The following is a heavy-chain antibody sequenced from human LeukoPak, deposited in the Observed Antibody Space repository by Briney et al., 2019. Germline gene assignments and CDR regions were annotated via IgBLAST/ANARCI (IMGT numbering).Heavy chain of an antibody. D-gene: IGHD3-10*01. V-gene: IGHV3-7*01. CDR2: IKQDGGEK. CDR1: GFTFSGNW. Sequence: GGSLRFSCAAPGFTFSGNWISWLRQAPGKGLGWVANIKQDGGEKYYVDSVKGRFTISRDNAKNSLYLQMNSLRAEDTAVYYCARDRGFGQADVWAKGPRSPSPQ. J-gene: IGHJ6*04. CDR3: ARDRGFGQADV.